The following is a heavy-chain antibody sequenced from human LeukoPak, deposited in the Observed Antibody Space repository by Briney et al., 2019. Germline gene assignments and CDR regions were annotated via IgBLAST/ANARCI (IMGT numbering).Heavy chain of an antibody. D-gene: IGHD6-19*01. J-gene: IGHJ4*02. CDR3: AACSVASGWCYLDY. CDR1: GFTFTSST. CDR2: IVVGSGTT. Sequence: SVKVSCTASGFTFTSSTMQWVRQARGQRPEFIGWIVVGSGTTNYAHKFQERATITRDVSTRTAYMELSSLTYEDTAVYYCAACSVASGWCYLDYWGQGTLVTVSS. V-gene: IGHV1-58*02.